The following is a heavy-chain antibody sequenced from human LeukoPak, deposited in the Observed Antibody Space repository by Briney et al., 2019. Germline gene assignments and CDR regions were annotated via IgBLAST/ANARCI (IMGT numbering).Heavy chain of an antibody. CDR1: GFIFSNYA. J-gene: IGHJ4*02. CDR2: ISGSDGST. V-gene: IGHV3-23*01. CDR3: AKLRSGDPVAATNY. Sequence: PWGSLRLPCAASGFIFSNYALSWVRQAPGKGLEWVSNISGSDGSTYYADSVKGRFTIARDNSKNTLYLQMNSLRVDDTAVYYCAKLRSGDPVAATNYWGQGTLVTVSS. D-gene: IGHD2-15*01.